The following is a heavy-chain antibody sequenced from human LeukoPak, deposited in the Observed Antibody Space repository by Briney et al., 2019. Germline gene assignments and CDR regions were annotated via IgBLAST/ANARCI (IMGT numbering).Heavy chain of an antibody. CDR3: AHSKRHFSSPSLDY. CDR2: IYWDDDK. D-gene: IGHD2-2*01. CDR1: GFSLTTSGVG. J-gene: IGHJ4*02. Sequence: SGPTLVKPTQTLTLTCTFSGFSLTTSGVGVGWIRQPPGKALEWLALIYWDDDKRYSPSLKTRLIITKDTSKNKVVLTVTNMDPVDTATYYCAHSKRHFSSPSLDYWGQGTLVTVSS. V-gene: IGHV2-5*02.